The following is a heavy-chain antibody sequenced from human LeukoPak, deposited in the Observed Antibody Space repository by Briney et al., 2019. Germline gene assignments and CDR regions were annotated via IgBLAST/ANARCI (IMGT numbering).Heavy chain of an antibody. D-gene: IGHD3-22*01. J-gene: IGHJ3*02. Sequence: SVKVSCKASGGTFSSYAISWVRQAPGQGLEWMGRIIPIFGSANYAQKFQGRVTITTDESTSTAYMELSSLRSEDTAVYYCARHSGYYYVSDAFDIWGQGTMVTVSS. CDR1: GGTFSSYA. V-gene: IGHV1-69*05. CDR2: IIPIFGSA. CDR3: ARHSGYYYVSDAFDI.